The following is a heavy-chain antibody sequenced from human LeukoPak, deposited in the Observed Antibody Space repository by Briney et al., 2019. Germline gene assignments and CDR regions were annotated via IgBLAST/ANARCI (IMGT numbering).Heavy chain of an antibody. CDR3: SRDPRLADY. CDR1: GFTFSDSY. D-gene: IGHD3-9*01. J-gene: IGHJ4*02. V-gene: IGHV3-11*01. CDR2: ISGSGSGI. Sequence: PGGSLRLSCAASGFTFSDSYMTWIRQAPGRELEWLSYISGSGSGINYADSVKGRFTISRDNTMNSLYLQMNSLRVEDTAVYYCSRDPRLADYWGQGTLVTVSS.